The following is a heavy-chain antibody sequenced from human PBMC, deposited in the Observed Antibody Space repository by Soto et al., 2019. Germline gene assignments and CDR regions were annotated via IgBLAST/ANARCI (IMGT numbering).Heavy chain of an antibody. CDR1: GFTFSSYS. CDR3: AGIPYYDILTGYYKGGFDY. J-gene: IGHJ4*02. CDR2: ISSSSSYI. D-gene: IGHD3-9*01. Sequence: GGSQRLSCAASGFTFSSYSMNWVRQAPGKGLEWVSSISSSSSYIYYADSVKGRFTISRDNAKNSLYLQMNSLRAEDTAVYYCAGIPYYDILTGYYKGGFDYWGQGTLVTVSS. V-gene: IGHV3-21*01.